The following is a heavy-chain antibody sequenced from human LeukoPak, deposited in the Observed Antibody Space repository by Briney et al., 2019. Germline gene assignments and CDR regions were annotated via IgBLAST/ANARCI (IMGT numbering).Heavy chain of an antibody. CDR1: GYTFTSYG. D-gene: IGHD3-22*01. CDR2: ISAYNGNT. CDR3: ARDLVAYYYDSSGYYFDY. Sequence: ASVKVSCKASGYTFTSYGISWVRQAPGQGLEWMGWISAYNGNTNYAQKLQGRVTMTTDTSTSTAYMELRSLRFDDTAVYYCARDLVAYYYDSSGYYFDYWGQGTLVTVSS. V-gene: IGHV1-18*01. J-gene: IGHJ4*02.